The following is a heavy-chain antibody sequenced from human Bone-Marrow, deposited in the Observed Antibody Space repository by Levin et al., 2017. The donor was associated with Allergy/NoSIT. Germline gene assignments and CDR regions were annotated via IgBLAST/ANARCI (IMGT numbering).Heavy chain of an antibody. J-gene: IGHJ4*02. CDR3: ARTIVGLTDFHY. V-gene: IGHV1-69*06. CDR2: IIPMFDTA. Sequence: KLGESLKISCKASGGTFINSSIAWVRQAPGQGLEWMGGIIPMFDTANYAQKFQGRVTITADTSTSIAYMELTSLKSEDTAVFYCARTIVGLTDFHYWGQGTLVTVSS. D-gene: IGHD1-26*01. CDR1: GGTFINSS.